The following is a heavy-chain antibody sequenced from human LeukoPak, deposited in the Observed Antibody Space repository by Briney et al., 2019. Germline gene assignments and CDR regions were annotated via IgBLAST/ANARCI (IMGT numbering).Heavy chain of an antibody. J-gene: IGHJ4*02. CDR2: IYHSGST. CDR3: ASRLAYGGSDY. Sequence: SETLSLTCTVSGGSISSGGYYWSWIRQPPGKGLAWIGYIYHSGSTYYNPSLKSRVTISVDRSKNQFSLKLSSVTAADTAVYYCASRLAYGGSDYWGQGTLVTVSS. CDR1: GGSISSGGYY. V-gene: IGHV4-30-2*01. D-gene: IGHD4/OR15-4a*01.